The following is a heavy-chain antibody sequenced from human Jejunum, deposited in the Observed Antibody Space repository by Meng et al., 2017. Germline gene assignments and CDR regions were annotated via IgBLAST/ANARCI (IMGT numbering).Heavy chain of an antibody. CDR2: TYNRSKWYN. CDR1: GDSVSSNSAA. Sequence: QEELQESGRGPVKPSQTLSLTCDISGDSVSSNSAAWNWIRQSPSRGLEWLGRTYNRSKWYNQYAVHVRSRITINPDTSKNHFSLHLDSVTPEDTAVYYCASWRYDHWGQGTLVTVSS. V-gene: IGHV6-1*01. J-gene: IGHJ4*02. D-gene: IGHD1-1*01. CDR3: ASWRYDH.